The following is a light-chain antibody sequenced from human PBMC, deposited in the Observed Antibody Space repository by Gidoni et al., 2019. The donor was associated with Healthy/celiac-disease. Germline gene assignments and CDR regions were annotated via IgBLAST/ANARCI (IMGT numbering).Light chain of an antibody. J-gene: IGKJ4*01. Sequence: ELVLTQSPATLSLSPGESATLSCRASQSVSSYLAWYQQKPGQAPRPLIYVASNRATGIPARFSGSGSGTDFTLAISSLVPEVLAVYYCQQRSNWPPLTFGGGTKVDIK. CDR3: QQRSNWPPLT. CDR1: QSVSSY. CDR2: VAS. V-gene: IGKV3-11*01.